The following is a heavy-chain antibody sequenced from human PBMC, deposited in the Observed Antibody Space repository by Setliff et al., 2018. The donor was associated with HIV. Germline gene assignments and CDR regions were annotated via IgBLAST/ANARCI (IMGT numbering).Heavy chain of an antibody. CDR3: ARGSGYLFDY. CDR2: INWRGDSR. CDR1: GFTFDEYV. V-gene: IGHV3-20*04. D-gene: IGHD3-22*01. J-gene: IGHJ4*02. Sequence: GGSLRLSCVVSGFTFDEYVMSWVRQVPGKGLEWVASINWRGDSRGYADSVKGRFTISRDNAKNSLYLKMNSLRAEDTAIYYCARGSGYLFDYWGQGTLVTVSS.